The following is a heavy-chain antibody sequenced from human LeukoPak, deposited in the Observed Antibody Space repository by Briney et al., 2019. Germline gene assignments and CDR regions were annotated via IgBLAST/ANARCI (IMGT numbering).Heavy chain of an antibody. Sequence: GGSLRLSCAASGFTFSDYYMSWIRQAPGKGLAWLSYISSGRGRSTIYYADSVKGRFSISRDNAKNILYLQINSLRAEDTAVYYCARDLKVEDNSGYYAFDYWGQGTLVTVSS. D-gene: IGHD3-22*01. CDR1: GFTFSDYY. CDR3: ARDLKVEDNSGYYAFDY. V-gene: IGHV3-11*01. J-gene: IGHJ4*02. CDR2: ISSGRGRSTI.